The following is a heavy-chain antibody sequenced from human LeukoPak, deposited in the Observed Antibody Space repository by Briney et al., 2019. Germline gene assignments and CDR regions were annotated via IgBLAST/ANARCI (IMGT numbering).Heavy chain of an antibody. CDR3: ARFGGYSSSWYSPRSYYYHYYYMDV. D-gene: IGHD6-13*01. V-gene: IGHV4-34*01. Sequence: SETLSLTCAVYGGSFSGYYWSWIRQPPGKVLEWIGEINHSGSTNYNPSLKSRVTISVDTSKNQFSLKLSSVTAADTAVYYCARFGGYSSSWYSPRSYYYHYYYMDVWGKGTTVTVSS. CDR1: GGSFSGYY. J-gene: IGHJ6*03. CDR2: INHSGST.